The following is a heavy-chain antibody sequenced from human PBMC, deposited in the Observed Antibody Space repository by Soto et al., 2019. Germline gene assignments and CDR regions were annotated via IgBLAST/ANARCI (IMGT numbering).Heavy chain of an antibody. V-gene: IGHV1-69*02. Sequence: QVQLGQSGAEVKKPGSSVKVSCKASGDTFSSYSINWVRQAPGLGLEWMGRINPILSMSNYAQNFRGRVTIIADKSTSTAYMELSSLRSEDTAMYYCATSYGSGYRAFDYWGQGALVTVSS. CDR3: ATSYGSGYRAFDY. CDR2: INPILSMS. D-gene: IGHD3-10*01. CDR1: GDTFSSYS. J-gene: IGHJ4*02.